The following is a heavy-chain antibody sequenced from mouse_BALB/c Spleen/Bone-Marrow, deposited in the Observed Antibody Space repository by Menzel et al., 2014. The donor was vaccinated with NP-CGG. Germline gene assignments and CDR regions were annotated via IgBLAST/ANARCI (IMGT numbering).Heavy chain of an antibody. J-gene: IGHJ2*01. Sequence: DVMLVESGGGLVQPGGSRKLSCAASGFTFSSFGMHWVRQAPEKGLEWVAYISSGSSTICYADTVKGRFTISRDNPKNTLFLQMTSLRSEDTAMYYCATGTRDYWGQGTTLTVSS. CDR1: GFTFSSFG. CDR2: ISSGSSTI. D-gene: IGHD4-1*01. V-gene: IGHV5-17*02. CDR3: ATGTRDY.